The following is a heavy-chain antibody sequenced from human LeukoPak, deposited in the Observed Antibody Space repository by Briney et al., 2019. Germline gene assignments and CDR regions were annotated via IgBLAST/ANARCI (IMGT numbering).Heavy chain of an antibody. CDR1: GFTFSNYA. V-gene: IGHV3-64D*06. D-gene: IGHD3-10*01. CDR2: ISSNGGST. J-gene: IGHJ4*02. CDR3: VSPSYGSGSYELDY. Sequence: GGSLRLSCSASGFTFSNYAMHWVRQAPGKGLEYVSSISSNGGSTYYADSVKGRFTISRDNSKNTLYLQVSSLRAEDTAVYYCVSPSYGSGSYELDYWGQGTLVTVSS.